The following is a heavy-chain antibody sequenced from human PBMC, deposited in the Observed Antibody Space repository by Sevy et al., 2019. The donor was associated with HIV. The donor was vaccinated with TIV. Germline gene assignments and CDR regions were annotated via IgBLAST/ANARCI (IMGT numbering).Heavy chain of an antibody. CDR1: GYTFTSYG. Sequence: ASVKVSCKASGYTFTSYGISWVRQAPGQGLEWMGWISAYNGNTNYAQKLQGRVTMTTDTSTSTAYMELRSLRSDDTAVYYCAGGSLRYFDWSEDYWGQGTLVTVSS. D-gene: IGHD3-9*01. CDR2: ISAYNGNT. CDR3: AGGSLRYFDWSEDY. J-gene: IGHJ4*02. V-gene: IGHV1-18*01.